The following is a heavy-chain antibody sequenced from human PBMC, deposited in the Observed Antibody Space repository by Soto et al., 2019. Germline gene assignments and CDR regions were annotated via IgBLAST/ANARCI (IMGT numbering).Heavy chain of an antibody. Sequence: QAQLVESGGGVVQPGRSLTLSCAASGVTFNTYAMHWVRQAPGKGLEWVAIVSYDGSNKYYADSVKGRFTISRDNSKSTLYLQMNSVRAEDTAVYYCAKDRGRYCSGGRCYLFDSWGQGTLVTVSS. CDR1: GVTFNTYA. V-gene: IGHV3-30*04. CDR3: AKDRGRYCSGGRCYLFDS. CDR2: VSYDGSNK. D-gene: IGHD2-15*01. J-gene: IGHJ4*02.